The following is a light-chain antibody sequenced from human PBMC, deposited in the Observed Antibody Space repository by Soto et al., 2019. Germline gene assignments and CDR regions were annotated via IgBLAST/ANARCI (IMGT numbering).Light chain of an antibody. CDR3: QHYGSSPFT. V-gene: IGKV3-20*01. CDR2: GAS. J-gene: IGKJ3*01. Sequence: EIVLTQSPGTLSLSPGERATLSCRASQSVSSSYLAWYQQKTGQAPRLLIYGASSRATGIPDRFSGSGSGTDFTLTISRLEPEDFAVYYCQHYGSSPFTFGPGTKVDIK. CDR1: QSVSSSY.